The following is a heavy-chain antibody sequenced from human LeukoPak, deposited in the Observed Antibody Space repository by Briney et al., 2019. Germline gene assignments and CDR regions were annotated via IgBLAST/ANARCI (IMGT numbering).Heavy chain of an antibody. D-gene: IGHD6-19*01. CDR1: GFSLSCCA. CDR3: AKGPPGIAVAGTDY. V-gene: IGHV3-21*01. CDR2: ITDSGSYI. Sequence: PGGSLRLSCAASGFSLSCCAMSWVRQAPGKGLEWVSSITDSGSYIYYADSVKGRFTTSRDNAKNSLYLQMNSLRDEDTAVYYCAKGPPGIAVAGTDYWGQGTLVTVSS. J-gene: IGHJ4*02.